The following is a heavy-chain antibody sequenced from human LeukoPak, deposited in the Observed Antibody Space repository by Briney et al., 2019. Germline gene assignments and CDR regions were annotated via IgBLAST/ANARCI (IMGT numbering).Heavy chain of an antibody. CDR2: IIGDGSST. J-gene: IGHJ3*02. V-gene: IGHV3-74*01. D-gene: IGHD4-17*01. CDR3: ARELRDGALQADAFDI. Sequence: GGSLRLSCAASEFTFSYYWMHGVRQAPGKGLVWVACIIGDGSSTIYADSVRGRFTISRDNAQNTLYLQMNSLRVEDTAVYYCARELRDGALQADAFDIWGQGTMVTVSS. CDR1: EFTFSYYW.